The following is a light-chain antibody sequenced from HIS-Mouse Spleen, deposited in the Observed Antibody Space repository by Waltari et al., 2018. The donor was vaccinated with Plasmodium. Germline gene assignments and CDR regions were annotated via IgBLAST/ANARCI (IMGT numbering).Light chain of an antibody. J-gene: IGLJ1*01. Sequence: QSALTQPRSVSGSPGQSVTIPCTGTSSDVGGYNYVSWYQQHPGKTPKLMIYEFSKRPPGVPDRFSGAKSGNTATLTISGLKAEDEADYYCCSYAGSSTYVFGTGTKVTVL. CDR3: CSYAGSSTYV. V-gene: IGLV2-11*01. CDR1: SSDVGGYNY. CDR2: EFS.